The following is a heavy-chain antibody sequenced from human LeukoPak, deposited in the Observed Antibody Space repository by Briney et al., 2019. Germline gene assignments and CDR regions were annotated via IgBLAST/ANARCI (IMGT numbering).Heavy chain of an antibody. V-gene: IGHV3-21*01. CDR1: GFTFSSYS. Sequence: GGSLRLSCAASGFTFSSYSMNWVCQAPGKGLEWVSSISSSSSYIYYADSVRGRFTISRDNAKNSLYLQMNSLRAEDTAVYYCAWGSGSSTFDYWGQGTLVTVSS. CDR3: AWGSGSSTFDY. J-gene: IGHJ4*02. D-gene: IGHD3-10*01. CDR2: ISSSSSYI.